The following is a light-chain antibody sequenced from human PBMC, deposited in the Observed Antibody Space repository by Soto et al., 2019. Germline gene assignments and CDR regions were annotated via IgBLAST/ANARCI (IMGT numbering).Light chain of an antibody. Sequence: DIQMTQSPSSLSASVGDRVTITCRASQSIRSYLNWYQQKPGKAPNLLIYVASSLQTGVPSRFSGSGSVTEFTLTISSVLPEDFATYYCQQSYTTPYSFGQGTKLEI. V-gene: IGKV1-39*01. J-gene: IGKJ2*03. CDR3: QQSYTTPYS. CDR1: QSIRSY. CDR2: VAS.